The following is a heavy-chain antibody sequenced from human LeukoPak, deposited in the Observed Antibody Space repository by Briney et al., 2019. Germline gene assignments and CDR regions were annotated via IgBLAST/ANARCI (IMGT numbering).Heavy chain of an antibody. D-gene: IGHD2-2*01. CDR2: IYPGDSVT. J-gene: IGHJ6*04. CDR1: GYRFTNYW. V-gene: IGHV5-51*01. CDR3: ARSAPSMLGYYYYGMDV. Sequence: GESLKISCKGSGYRFTNYWIGWVRQMPGKGLEWMGIIYPGDSVTGYSPSFQGQVTISADKSISTAYLQWSSLKASDTAMYYCARSAPSMLGYYYYGMDVWGKGTTVTVSS.